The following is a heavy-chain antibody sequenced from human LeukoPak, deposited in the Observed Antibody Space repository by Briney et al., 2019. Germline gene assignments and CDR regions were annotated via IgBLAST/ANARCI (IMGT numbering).Heavy chain of an antibody. CDR1: GFTFDDYA. CDR3: AKDKPIDY. D-gene: IGHD1-14*01. V-gene: IGHV3-9*01. CDR2: ISWNSGSI. Sequence: PGRSLRLSCAASGFTFDDYAMHWVRQAPGKGLEWVSGISWNSGSIGYADSVKGRFTISRDNSKNTVFLQMNTLRTEDTAVYFCAKDKPIDYWGQGTLVTVSS. J-gene: IGHJ4*02.